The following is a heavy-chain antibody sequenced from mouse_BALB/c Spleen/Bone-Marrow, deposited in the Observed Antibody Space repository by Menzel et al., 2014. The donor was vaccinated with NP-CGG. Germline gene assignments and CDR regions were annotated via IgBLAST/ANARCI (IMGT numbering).Heavy chain of an antibody. CDR3: ARGGISVDY. V-gene: IGHV1-80*01. CDR2: IYPGDGDT. CDR1: GYALSVYW. Sequence: QVHVKQSGAELVRPGSSVKISCKASGYALSVYWMNWVKQRPGQGLEWIGQIYPGDGDTNYNGKFKGRATLTADKSSDTAYMQLSSLTSEDSAVYFCARGGISVDYWGQGTTLTVSS. J-gene: IGHJ2*01.